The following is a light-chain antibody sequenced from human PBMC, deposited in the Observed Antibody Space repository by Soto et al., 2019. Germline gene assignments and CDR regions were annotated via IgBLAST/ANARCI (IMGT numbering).Light chain of an antibody. J-gene: IGKJ5*01. V-gene: IGKV1-39*01. CDR3: QQSYSTPSIT. CDR1: QNIRNS. Sequence: DIQMTQAPSSLSASVGDRVNITCRASQNIRNSLNWYQQKPGKAPKLLISSTSSLQSGVPSRFSGSGSRTDFTLTISRLQPEDFASYYCQQSYSTPSITFGQGTRLEI. CDR2: STS.